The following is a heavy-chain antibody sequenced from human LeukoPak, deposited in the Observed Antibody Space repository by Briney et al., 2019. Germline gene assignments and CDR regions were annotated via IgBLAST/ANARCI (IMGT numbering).Heavy chain of an antibody. D-gene: IGHD2-15*01. J-gene: IGHJ4*02. CDR1: GVTLSSYW. CDR2: IKQDGSEK. V-gene: IGHV3-7*01. Sequence: PGGSLRLSSAASGVTLSSYWMSCVRQAPGKGLEWVANIKQDGSEKYYVDSVKGRFTISRDNAKNSLYLQMNSLRAEDTAVYYCARDKVAATYDYWGQGTLVTASS. CDR3: ARDKVAATYDY.